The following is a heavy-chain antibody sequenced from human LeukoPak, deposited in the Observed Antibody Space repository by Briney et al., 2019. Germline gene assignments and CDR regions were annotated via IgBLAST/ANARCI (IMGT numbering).Heavy chain of an antibody. D-gene: IGHD2-21*01. CDR1: GFTFDDYG. J-gene: IGHJ6*03. CDR2: INWNGGST. CDR3: ARETFLCGGDCYSPYYYYYMDV. Sequence: GGSLRLSCAASGFTFDDYGMSWVRQAPGKGLEWVSGINWNGGSTGYADSVKGRFTISRDNAKNSLYLQMNSLRAEDTALYHCARETFLCGGDCYSPYYYYYMDVWGKGTRSPSP. V-gene: IGHV3-20*01.